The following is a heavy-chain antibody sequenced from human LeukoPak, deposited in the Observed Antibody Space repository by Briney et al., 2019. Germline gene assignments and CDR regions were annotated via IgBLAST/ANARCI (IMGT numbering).Heavy chain of an antibody. Sequence: PSQTLSLTCTVSDGSISSGHYYWSWIRQPAGKGLEWIGRIYTSGSTNYNPSLKSRVTISVDTSKNQFSLKLSSVTAADTAVYFCARGRVSSSTWYSTYYYYFYMDVWGKGTTVTVSS. CDR1: DGSISSGHYY. D-gene: IGHD6-13*01. J-gene: IGHJ6*03. CDR2: IYTSGST. V-gene: IGHV4-61*02. CDR3: ARGRVSSSTWYSTYYYYFYMDV.